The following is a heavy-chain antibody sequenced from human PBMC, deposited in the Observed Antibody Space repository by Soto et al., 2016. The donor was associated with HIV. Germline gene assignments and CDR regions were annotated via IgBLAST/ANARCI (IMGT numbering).Heavy chain of an antibody. Sequence: EVNLLESGGGLVQPGGSLKLSCGASGFTFGNYAMSWVRRAPGKGLEWVSGISDSGSNTYYADSVKGRFTISRDNSKNTLYLHMNGLRAEDTAVYYCAKDLRMTMVQGFIDALDFWGQGTMVTVSS. V-gene: IGHV3-23*01. D-gene: IGHD3-10*01. J-gene: IGHJ3*01. CDR2: ISDSGSNT. CDR1: GFTFGNYA. CDR3: AKDLRMTMVQGFIDALDF.